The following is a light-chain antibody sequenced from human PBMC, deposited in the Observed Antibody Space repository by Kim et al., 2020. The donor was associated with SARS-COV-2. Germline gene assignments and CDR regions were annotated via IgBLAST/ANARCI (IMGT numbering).Light chain of an antibody. J-gene: IGKJ2*01. CDR2: SAS. Sequence: DIQMTQSPSILSASVGDRVTITCRASQNINMWLAWYQQKPGKAPNLLIYSASTLETGVPSRFSGSGSETEFTLTISSLQPDDFATYYCQQYNSYLYTFGQGTKLEI. V-gene: IGKV1-5*03. CDR3: QQYNSYLYT. CDR1: QNINMW.